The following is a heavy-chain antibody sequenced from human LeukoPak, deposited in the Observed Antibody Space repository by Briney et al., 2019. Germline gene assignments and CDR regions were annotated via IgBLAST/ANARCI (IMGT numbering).Heavy chain of an antibody. CDR2: IYHSGST. CDR1: GVSINSGNW. V-gene: IGHV4-4*02. CDR3: ARGPLADF. J-gene: IGHJ4*02. Sequence: SETLSLTCAVSGVSINSGNWWSWVRQPPGKGLEWIGEIYHSGSTNYNPSLKSRATISVDTSKNQLSLRLSSVTAADTAVYYCARGPLADFWGQGTLVTVSS.